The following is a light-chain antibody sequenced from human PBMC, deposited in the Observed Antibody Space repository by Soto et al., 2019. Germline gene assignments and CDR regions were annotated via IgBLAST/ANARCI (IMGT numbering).Light chain of an antibody. Sequence: DIQMTQSPPALSASVGDRVTITCRASESVHKWLAWYQQKAGKAPKVLIYDASTLETGVPSRFSGSGSGTEFALTIRSLQPNASATYFCHQYHGSSLTFAQGTKVEI. V-gene: IGKV1-5*01. CDR1: ESVHKW. CDR3: HQYHGSSLT. J-gene: IGKJ1*01. CDR2: DAS.